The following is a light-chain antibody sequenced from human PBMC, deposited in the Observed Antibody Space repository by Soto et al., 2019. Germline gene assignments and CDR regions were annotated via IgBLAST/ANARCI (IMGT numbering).Light chain of an antibody. V-gene: IGLV2-14*01. CDR1: SSDVGGYNY. CDR2: DVS. J-gene: IGLJ2*01. Sequence: QSALTQPASVSGSPGQSITISCTGTSSDVGGYNYVSWYQQHPGKASKLMIYDVSNRPSGVSNRFSGSKSGNTASLTISGLQAEDEADYYCSSYTSGSTLVVFGGGTKLTVL. CDR3: SSYTSGSTLVV.